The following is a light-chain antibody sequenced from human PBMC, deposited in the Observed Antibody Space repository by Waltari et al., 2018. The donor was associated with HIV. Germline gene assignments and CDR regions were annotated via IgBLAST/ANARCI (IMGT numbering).Light chain of an antibody. Sequence: QAGLNPPPLGVKELRQTRTPTLTGNHPKFWNPRTNWLQHHQGHPPKLLSYRNNNRPSGISERFSASRSRNTASLTITGLQPEDEADYYCSAWDSSLGAWVFGGGTKLTVL. V-gene: IGLV10-54*04. CDR1: HPKFWNPR. J-gene: IGLJ3*02. CDR2: RNN. CDR3: SAWDSSLGAWV.